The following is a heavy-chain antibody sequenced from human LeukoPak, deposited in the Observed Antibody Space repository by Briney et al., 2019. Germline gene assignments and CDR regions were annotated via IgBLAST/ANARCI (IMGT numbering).Heavy chain of an antibody. CDR2: IYYSGST. CDR1: GGSISSSSYY. V-gene: IGHV4-39*01. J-gene: IGHJ4*02. CDR3: TRHEWVRYSDWLPPDS. Sequence: PSETLSLTRTVSGGSISSSSYYWGWIRQPPGKGLVWFGNIYYSGSTYYNPSLKSRVSISVDTSKSQFSLKLRSVTAADTAVYYCTRHEWVRYSDWLPPDSWGQGTLVTVSS. D-gene: IGHD3-9*01.